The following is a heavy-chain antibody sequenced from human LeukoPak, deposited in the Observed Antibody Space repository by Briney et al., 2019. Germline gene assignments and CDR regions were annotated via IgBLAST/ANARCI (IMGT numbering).Heavy chain of an antibody. V-gene: IGHV3-23*01. J-gene: IGHJ4*02. CDR2: ISGSGDST. D-gene: IGHD6-13*01. CDR1: GFTFSSYA. CDR3: AKTRPLDSSSWSHGDY. Sequence: GGSLRLSCAASGFTFSSYAMSWVRQAPGKGLEWVSAISGSGDSTYYGDSVKGRFTISRNNSKNTLYLQMNSLRAEDTAVYYCAKTRPLDSSSWSHGDYWGQGTLVTVSS.